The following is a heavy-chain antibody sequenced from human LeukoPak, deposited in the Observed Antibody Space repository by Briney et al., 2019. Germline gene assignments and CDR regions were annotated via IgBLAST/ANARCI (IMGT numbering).Heavy chain of an antibody. J-gene: IGHJ4*02. CDR1: GFTFSSYA. V-gene: IGHV3-30*02. Sequence: GGSLRLSCAASGFTFSSYAMQWVRQAPRKGLEGVALISFDGSKEYYADSVKGRFTISRDKSKNTLHLQVNNLRAKDTAVYSCAKERRGYYSEYWGQGTQVTVSS. D-gene: IGHD3-22*01. CDR2: ISFDGSKE. CDR3: AKERRGYYSEY.